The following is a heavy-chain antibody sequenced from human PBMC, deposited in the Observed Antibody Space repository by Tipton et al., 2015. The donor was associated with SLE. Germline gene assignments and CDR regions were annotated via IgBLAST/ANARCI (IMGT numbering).Heavy chain of an antibody. CDR1: GGTFSSHA. V-gene: IGHV1-69*01. Sequence: QSGPEVKKPGSSVRVSCKASGGTFSSHAISWVRQAPGQGLEWMGGIIPIFDSANYAQKFQGRVTITADESTNTTYMELSSLRSEDTAVYYCARAFLSRISMIMLGIDGLDIWGQGTMVTVSS. J-gene: IGHJ3*02. D-gene: IGHD3-22*01. CDR3: ARAFLSRISMIMLGIDGLDI. CDR2: IIPIFDSA.